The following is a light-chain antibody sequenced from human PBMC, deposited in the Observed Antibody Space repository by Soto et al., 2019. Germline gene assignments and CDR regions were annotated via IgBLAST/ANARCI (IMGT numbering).Light chain of an antibody. CDR2: EAN. Sequence: QSALTQPASVSGSPGQSITISCAVTGSDVGAYNLVSWYQQHPGKAPKLIICEANTRPSGMSNSFSGTKSGDTATPTNAGLQAEDEAGYFCCSYAGTVAYVFGSGTKVTGL. CDR3: CSYAGTVAYV. J-gene: IGLJ1*01. V-gene: IGLV2-23*01. CDR1: GSDVGAYNL.